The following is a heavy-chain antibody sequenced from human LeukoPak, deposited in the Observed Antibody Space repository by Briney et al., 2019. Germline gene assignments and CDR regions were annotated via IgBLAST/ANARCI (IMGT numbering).Heavy chain of an antibody. J-gene: IGHJ4*02. Sequence: PGGSLRLSCAASGFTFSSYAMSWVRQAPGKGLEWVSAISGSGGSTYYADSVKGRFTISRDNSKNTLHLQMNSLRAEDTAVYYCAKVEGVNIVVVPAATTSFDYWGQGTLVTVSS. V-gene: IGHV3-23*01. CDR3: AKVEGVNIVVVPAATTSFDY. D-gene: IGHD2-2*01. CDR1: GFTFSSYA. CDR2: ISGSGGST.